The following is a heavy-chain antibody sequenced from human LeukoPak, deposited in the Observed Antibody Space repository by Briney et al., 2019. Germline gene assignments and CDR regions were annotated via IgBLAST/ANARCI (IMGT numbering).Heavy chain of an antibody. J-gene: IGHJ4*02. D-gene: IGHD4-17*01. V-gene: IGHV4-59*01. Sequence: SETLSLTCSVSGGSISSYYWSWIRQPPGKGLECIGYIYYSGSTNYNPPLKSRVPLSVDMSKNQFSLKLSSVTAADQAVYYCARNHDYGDYWGYWGQGTLVTVSS. CDR1: GGSISSYY. CDR2: IYYSGST. CDR3: ARNHDYGDYWGY.